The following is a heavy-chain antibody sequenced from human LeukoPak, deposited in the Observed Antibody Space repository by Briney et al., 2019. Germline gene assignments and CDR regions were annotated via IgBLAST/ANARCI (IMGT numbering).Heavy chain of an antibody. D-gene: IGHD2-2*01. V-gene: IGHV3-23*01. J-gene: IGHJ5*02. Sequence: TGGSLRLSCAASGFTFSSYAMSWVRQAPGKGLEWVSAISGSGGSTYYADSVKGRFTISRDNSKNTLYLQMNSLRAEDTAVYYCAKEVAWVVPAAGSRFDPWGQGTLVTVSS. CDR1: GFTFSSYA. CDR3: AKEVAWVVPAAGSRFDP. CDR2: ISGSGGST.